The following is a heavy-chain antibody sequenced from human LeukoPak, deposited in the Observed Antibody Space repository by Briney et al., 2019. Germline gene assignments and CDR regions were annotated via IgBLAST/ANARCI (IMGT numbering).Heavy chain of an antibody. D-gene: IGHD3-22*01. CDR2: ISAYNGKA. CDR1: GYTFSNYG. Sequence: GASVKVSCKASGYTFSNYGIIWVRQAPGQGLEWMGWISAYNGKAKYSQRVQGRVTLTADTSTSTAYLEIRNLRSNDTAIYYCARSHSGSLRAPFDFWGQGTLVTVSS. J-gene: IGHJ4*01. V-gene: IGHV1-18*01. CDR3: ARSHSGSLRAPFDF.